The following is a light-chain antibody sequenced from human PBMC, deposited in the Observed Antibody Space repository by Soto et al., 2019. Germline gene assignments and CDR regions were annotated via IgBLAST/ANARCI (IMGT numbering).Light chain of an antibody. CDR2: GAS. J-gene: IGKJ5*01. CDR1: QSVGSY. Sequence: EIVLTQSPGTLSLSPGERATLSCRASQSVGSYLAWYQQKPGQAPRLLIYGASNRATGIPARFSGIGSGTDFTLTINSLEPEDFAVYYCQQRSNWPPATFGQGTRLEIK. V-gene: IGKV3-11*01. CDR3: QQRSNWPPAT.